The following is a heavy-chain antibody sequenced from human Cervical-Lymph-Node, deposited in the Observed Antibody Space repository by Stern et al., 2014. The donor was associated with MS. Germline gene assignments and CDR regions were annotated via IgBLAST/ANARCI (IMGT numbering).Heavy chain of an antibody. Sequence: QVQLQESGPGLVKPSQTLSLNCTVSGGSISSDNYYWTWIRQHPGKGLEWIGHIYYSGTTYYNPSLKSRVSITVDTSQNLFSLRLSSVTAADTAVYYCARDHFTTSLDVWGHGTTVTVS. CDR1: GGSISSDNYY. J-gene: IGHJ6*02. CDR3: ARDHFTTSLDV. D-gene: IGHD3-22*01. CDR2: IYYSGTT. V-gene: IGHV4-31*03.